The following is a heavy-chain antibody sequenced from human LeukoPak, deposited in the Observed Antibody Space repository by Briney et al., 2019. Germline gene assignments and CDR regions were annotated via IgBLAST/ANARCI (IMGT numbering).Heavy chain of an antibody. Sequence: GGSLRLSCAASGFTFSSYSMNWVRQAPGEGLQWVSDISGSGSSAYYTDSVRGRFTISRDNSKNTLYLQMNSLRAEDTAVYHCAKDKYSPVRSMSEAANYFDFWGPGTLVTVSS. CDR3: AKDKYSPVRSMSEAANYFDF. CDR2: ISGSGSSA. V-gene: IGHV3-23*01. J-gene: IGHJ4*02. CDR1: GFTFSSYS. D-gene: IGHD6-13*01.